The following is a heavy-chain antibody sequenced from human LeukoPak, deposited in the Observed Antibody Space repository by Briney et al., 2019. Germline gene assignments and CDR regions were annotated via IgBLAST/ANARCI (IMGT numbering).Heavy chain of an antibody. V-gene: IGHV3-23*01. D-gene: IGHD3-22*01. CDR2: ISGSGIGT. CDR3: AKDASGYYCVSDY. Sequence: GGSLRLSCVTSRFAFSSYAMSWVRQAPGKGLEWVSSISGSGIGTYYADSVKGRFTISRDNSKNTLYLQVNSLRAEDTAVYYCAKDASGYYCVSDYWGQGTLVTVSS. CDR1: RFAFSSYA. J-gene: IGHJ4*02.